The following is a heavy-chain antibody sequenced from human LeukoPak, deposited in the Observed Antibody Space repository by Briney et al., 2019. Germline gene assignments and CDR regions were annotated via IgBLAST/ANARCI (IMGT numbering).Heavy chain of an antibody. V-gene: IGHV4-59*01. J-gene: IGHJ4*02. CDR2: INYSGST. CDR1: GGSFSTYY. CDR3: ARGTKAGLGEAPAY. D-gene: IGHD3-10*01. Sequence: SETLSLTCTVSGGSFSTYYWSWIRQPPGKGLEWIGYINYSGSTTYSPSLKSRVTISVDASKSQFSLKLTSVTAADTAVYYCARGTKAGLGEAPAYWGQGTLVTVSS.